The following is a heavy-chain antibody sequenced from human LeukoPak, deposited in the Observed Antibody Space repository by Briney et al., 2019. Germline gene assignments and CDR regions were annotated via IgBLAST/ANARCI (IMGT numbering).Heavy chain of an antibody. CDR1: GGSISSSGFY. CDR3: ARHYYGSGSSHPNWFDP. Sequence: SETLSLTCTVSGGSISSSGFYWGWIRQPPGKGLEWIGSIHYSGNTYYNSSLKSRVTISVDTSKNQFSLKLSSVTAADTALYYCARHYYGSGSSHPNWFDPWGQGTLVTVSS. V-gene: IGHV4-39*01. J-gene: IGHJ5*02. D-gene: IGHD3-10*01. CDR2: IHYSGNT.